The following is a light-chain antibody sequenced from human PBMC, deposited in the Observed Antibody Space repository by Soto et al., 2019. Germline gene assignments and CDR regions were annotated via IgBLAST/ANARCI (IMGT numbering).Light chain of an antibody. Sequence: QSVLTQPPSASGTPGQRVTISCTGSSSNIGGNTVLWYQQLPGTAPKDLIDTNDKRPSEVPARLSGSKSGTSASLAISGLQSADEDDYYCAAWDASLKGHVFGTGTKLTVL. CDR2: TND. J-gene: IGLJ1*01. CDR3: AAWDASLKGHV. V-gene: IGLV1-44*01. CDR1: SSNIGGNT.